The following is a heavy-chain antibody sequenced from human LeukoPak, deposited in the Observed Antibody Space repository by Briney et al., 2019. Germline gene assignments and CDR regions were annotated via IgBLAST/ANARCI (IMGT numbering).Heavy chain of an antibody. CDR2: INPSGGST. V-gene: IGHV1-46*01. CDR1: GYTFTSYY. D-gene: IGHD2-21*01. CDR3: ARRSRLPTTPCDY. Sequence: ASVRLSCTASGYTFTSYYMHWVRQAPGKGLEWMGIINPSGGSTSYAQKFQGRVTMTRDTFTSTVYMELSSLRSEDTAVYYCARRSRLPTTPCDYWGQGTLVTVSS. J-gene: IGHJ4*02.